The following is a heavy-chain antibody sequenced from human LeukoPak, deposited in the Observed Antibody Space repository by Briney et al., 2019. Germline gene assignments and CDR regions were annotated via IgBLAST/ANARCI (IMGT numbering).Heavy chain of an antibody. CDR3: ARDGIMTTVTTNPYYYYGMDV. D-gene: IGHD4-17*01. V-gene: IGHV3-21*01. CDR2: ISSSSSYI. J-gene: IGHJ6*02. Sequence: GGSLRLSCAASGFTFSSYSMNWVRQAPGKGLEWVSSISSSSSYIYYADSVKGRFTISRDNAKNSLYLQMNSLRAEDTAVYYCARDGIMTTVTTNPYYYYGMDVWGQGTTVTVSS. CDR1: GFTFSSYS.